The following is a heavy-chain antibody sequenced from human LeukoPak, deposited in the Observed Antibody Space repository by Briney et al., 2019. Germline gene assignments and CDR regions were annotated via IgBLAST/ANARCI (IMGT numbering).Heavy chain of an antibody. D-gene: IGHD1-26*01. J-gene: IGHJ4*02. CDR1: GGSISSYY. CDR2: ISDSGST. Sequence: NSSEALSLTCTVSGGSISSYYWSWVRQPPGKGLEWIGYISDSGSTNYNPSLKSRVTISGDTSKNQVSLKMRFVTAADTAVYFCASLGGTYDYWGQGTLVTVSS. CDR3: ASLGGTYDY. V-gene: IGHV4-59*08.